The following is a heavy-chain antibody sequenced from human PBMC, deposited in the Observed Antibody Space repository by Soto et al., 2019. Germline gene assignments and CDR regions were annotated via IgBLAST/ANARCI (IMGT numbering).Heavy chain of an antibody. Sequence: QVQLVQSGAEVKKPGSSVKVSCTASGGTFSSYTISWVRQAPGQGLEWMGRIIPILGIANYAQKFQGRVTITADKSTSTAYMELSSLRSEDTAVYYCARRRIAVADAFDIWGQGTMVTVSS. CDR3: ARRRIAVADAFDI. CDR2: IIPILGIA. V-gene: IGHV1-69*02. D-gene: IGHD6-19*01. CDR1: GGTFSSYT. J-gene: IGHJ3*02.